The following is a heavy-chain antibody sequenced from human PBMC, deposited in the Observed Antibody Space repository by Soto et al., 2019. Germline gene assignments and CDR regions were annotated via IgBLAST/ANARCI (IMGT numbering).Heavy chain of an antibody. D-gene: IGHD1-1*01. Sequence: ASVKVSCKASGYTFSDYYIHWVRQAPGQGLEWMGWINPNSGGTKYAPKFQGGVTMTRDTSITTAYMELSRLRSGDTAVYYCAREQATAKPEGVDFWGQGTLVTVSS. J-gene: IGHJ4*02. CDR3: AREQATAKPEGVDF. CDR2: INPNSGGT. CDR1: GYTFSDYY. V-gene: IGHV1-2*02.